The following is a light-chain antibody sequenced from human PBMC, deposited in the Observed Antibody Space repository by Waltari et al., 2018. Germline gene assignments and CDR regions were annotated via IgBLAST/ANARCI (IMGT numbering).Light chain of an antibody. CDR1: QSVSSY. J-gene: IGKJ3*01. CDR2: DAC. Sequence: EIVLTQSPATLSLSPGERATLSCRASQSVSSYLAWYQQNPGQAPRLLIYDACNRATGIPARFSGCGSGTYFTLTISSLEPEDFAVYYGQQRSNFGPGTKAVI. V-gene: IGKV3-11*01. CDR3: QQRSN.